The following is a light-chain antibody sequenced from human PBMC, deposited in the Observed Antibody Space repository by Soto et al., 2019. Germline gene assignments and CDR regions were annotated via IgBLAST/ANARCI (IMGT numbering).Light chain of an antibody. J-gene: IGLJ2*01. CDR2: DNN. CDR3: GTWDSSLSPL. Sequence: QAVVTQPPSVSAAPGQKVTISCSGSSSNIGNNYVSWYQQLPGTAPKLLIYDNNKRPSGIPDRFSGSKSGTSATLGITGLQTGDEADYYCGTWDSSLSPLFGGVTKLTVL. V-gene: IGLV1-51*01. CDR1: SSNIGNNY.